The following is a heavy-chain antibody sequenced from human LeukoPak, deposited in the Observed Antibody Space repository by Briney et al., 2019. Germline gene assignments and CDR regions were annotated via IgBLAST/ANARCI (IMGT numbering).Heavy chain of an antibody. Sequence: GGSLRLSCAASGLTFSSYAMHWVRQAPGKGLEWVAVISYDGSNKYYADSVKGRFTISRDNSKNTLYLQMNSLGAEDTAVYYCARPTDYDYVWGSYRHWGQGTLVTVSS. CDR1: GLTFSSYA. J-gene: IGHJ4*02. CDR3: ARPTDYDYVWGSYRH. CDR2: ISYDGSNK. V-gene: IGHV3-30*04. D-gene: IGHD3-16*02.